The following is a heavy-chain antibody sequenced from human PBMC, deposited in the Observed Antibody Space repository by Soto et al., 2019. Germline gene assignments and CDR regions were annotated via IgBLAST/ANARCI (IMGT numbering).Heavy chain of an antibody. J-gene: IGHJ3*01. CDR3: AKDDSGHDWSVAFDV. D-gene: IGHD5-12*01. V-gene: IGHV3-23*01. CDR2: IRGRYNST. Sequence: EVQLLESGGGLVQPGGSLRLSCVASGFTFTNYAMSWFRQAPGKGLEWVSTIRGRYNSTYYADSVKGRITSSRDDSKNTLYLQMNSLRAEDTAIYFCAKDDSGHDWSVAFDVWGQVSMLTVSS. CDR1: GFTFTNYA.